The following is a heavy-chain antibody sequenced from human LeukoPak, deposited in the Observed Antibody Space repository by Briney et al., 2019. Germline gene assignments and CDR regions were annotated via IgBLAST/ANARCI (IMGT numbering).Heavy chain of an antibody. CDR2: INHSGST. J-gene: IGHJ4*02. V-gene: IGHV4-34*01. Sequence: SETLSLTCAVYGGSFSGYYWSWIRQPPGKGLEWIGEINHSGSTNYNPSLKSRVTISVDTSKNQFSLKLSSVTAADTAVYYCARGGIWMAARPFDYWGQGTLVTVSS. CDR3: ARGGIWMAARPFDY. D-gene: IGHD6-6*01. CDR1: GGSFSGYY.